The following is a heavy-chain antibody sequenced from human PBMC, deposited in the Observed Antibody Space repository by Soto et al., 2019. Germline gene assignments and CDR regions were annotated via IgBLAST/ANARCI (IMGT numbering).Heavy chain of an antibody. Sequence: ASVKVSCKASGYTFTSYAMHWVRQAPGQRLEWMGWINAGNGNTKYSQKFQGRVTITRDTSASAAYMELSSLRSEDTAVYYCARWVATPFGIFDYWGQGTLVTVSS. D-gene: IGHD5-12*01. CDR3: ARWVATPFGIFDY. CDR1: GYTFTSYA. V-gene: IGHV1-3*01. J-gene: IGHJ4*02. CDR2: INAGNGNT.